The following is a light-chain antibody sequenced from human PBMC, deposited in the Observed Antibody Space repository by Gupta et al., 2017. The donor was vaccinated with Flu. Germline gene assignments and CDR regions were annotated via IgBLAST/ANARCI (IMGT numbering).Light chain of an antibody. CDR3: QQNNTYSRT. Sequence: DIEMTQSPSTLSASIGDRVTITCRASQSISSWLAWYQQKPGKAPKLLIYKASTIESGVQSRFSGSGSGTEFTLTISSLQPDDFATYYCQQNNTYSRTFGQGTKVEIK. V-gene: IGKV1-5*03. J-gene: IGKJ1*01. CDR1: QSISSW. CDR2: KAS.